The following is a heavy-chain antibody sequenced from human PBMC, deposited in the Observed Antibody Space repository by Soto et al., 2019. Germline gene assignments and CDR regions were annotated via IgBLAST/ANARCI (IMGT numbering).Heavy chain of an antibody. D-gene: IGHD3-10*02. Sequence: ASVKVSCKASGDTFSSYAISWVRQAPGKGLEWMGKIIPTFGRTNYAQKFQGRLTISADDSTSTAYMELTSLESDDTAAYYCARDPLSSFAMDVWGQGTTVTVSS. CDR3: ARDPLSSFAMDV. CDR1: GDTFSSYA. V-gene: IGHV1-69*13. CDR2: IIPTFGRT. J-gene: IGHJ6*02.